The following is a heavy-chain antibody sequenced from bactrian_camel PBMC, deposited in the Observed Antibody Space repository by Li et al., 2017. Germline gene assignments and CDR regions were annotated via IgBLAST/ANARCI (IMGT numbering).Heavy chain of an antibody. CDR2: IGSDGST. D-gene: IGHD1*01. J-gene: IGHJ4*01. Sequence: VQLVESGGGSVQAGGSLRLSCAASGFTDSRKFVGWFRQAPGKEREEVARIGSDGSTSYADSVKGRFTISKDNARNTLYLQMNSLKPEDTGMYYCAAAYPRCTMLGGGVPRGHLEEYNHWGQGTQVTVS. V-gene: IGHV3S55*01. CDR3: AAAYPRCTMLGGGVPRGHLEEYNH. CDR1: GFTDSRKF.